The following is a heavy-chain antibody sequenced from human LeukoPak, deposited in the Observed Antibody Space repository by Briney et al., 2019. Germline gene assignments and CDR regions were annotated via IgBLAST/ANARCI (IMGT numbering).Heavy chain of an antibody. D-gene: IGHD2-2*01. J-gene: IGHJ1*01. CDR3: ARGHRWAPADEYFQH. V-gene: IGHV1-8*01. Sequence: GASVKVSCKASGYTFTSYVINWVRQATGQGLEWMGWMNPNSGNTSYAQKFQGRVTMTRNTSISTAYMELSSLRSEDTAVYYCARGHRWAPADEYFQHWGQGTLVTVSS. CDR1: GYTFTSYV. CDR2: MNPNSGNT.